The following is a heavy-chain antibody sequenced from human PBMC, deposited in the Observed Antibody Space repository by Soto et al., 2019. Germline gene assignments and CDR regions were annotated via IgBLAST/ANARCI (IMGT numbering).Heavy chain of an antibody. CDR2: INTDGTRT. CDR3: ARVKSGSYDWSDP. CDR1: GFTFNTYW. D-gene: IGHD3-10*01. V-gene: IGHV3-74*01. Sequence: DVQLVESGGGLVQPGGSLRLSCAASGFTFNTYWMHWVRQAPGKGLMWVSRINTDGTRTTYADSVKGRFAISRDNAKNTVYLQMHSLRADDTAVYFCARVKSGSYDWSDPWGQGTLVTVSS. J-gene: IGHJ5*02.